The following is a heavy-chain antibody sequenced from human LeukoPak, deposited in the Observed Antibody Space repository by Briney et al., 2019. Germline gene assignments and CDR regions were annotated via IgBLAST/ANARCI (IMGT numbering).Heavy chain of an antibody. Sequence: PSETLSLTCTVSGASVSSFYWSWIRQPPGKGLEWIGYIYTSGSTNYNPSLKSRVTMSVDTSKNQFSLKLSSVTAADTAVYYYARVYYYYYMDVWGKGTTVTVSS. CDR1: GASVSSFY. J-gene: IGHJ6*03. CDR2: IYTSGST. CDR3: ARVYYYYYMDV. V-gene: IGHV4-4*08.